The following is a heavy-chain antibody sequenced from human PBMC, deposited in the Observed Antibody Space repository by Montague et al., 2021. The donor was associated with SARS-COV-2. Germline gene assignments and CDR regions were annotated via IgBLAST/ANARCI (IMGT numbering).Heavy chain of an antibody. D-gene: IGHD3-10*01. J-gene: IGHJ6*02. Sequence: SETLSLTCAVYGGSFSGYYWSWIRQPPGKGLEWIGEINHSGSTNYNPSLKSRVTITVDTSKNQFSLKLSCVTAADTAVYYCAVGRARGVLFEYYYFGMDVWGQGTTVTVSS. CDR1: GGSFSGYY. CDR2: INHSGST. CDR3: AVGRARGVLFEYYYFGMDV. V-gene: IGHV4-34*01.